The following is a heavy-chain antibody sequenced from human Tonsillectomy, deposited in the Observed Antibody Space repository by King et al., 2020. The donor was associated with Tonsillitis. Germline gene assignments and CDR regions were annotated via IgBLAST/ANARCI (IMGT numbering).Heavy chain of an antibody. D-gene: IGHD2-15*01. CDR1: GYTFTSYG. CDR3: ARDVREVVVHHLGYYGMDV. J-gene: IGHJ6*02. V-gene: IGHV1-18*04. Sequence: VQLVESGAEVKKPGASVKVSCKASGYTFTSYGISWVRQAPGQGLEWMGWISVDNGNINYAQKLQGRVTMTTDTSTSTAYMELRSLRSDDTAVYYCARDVREVVVHHLGYYGMDVWGQGTTVTVSS. CDR2: ISVDNGNI.